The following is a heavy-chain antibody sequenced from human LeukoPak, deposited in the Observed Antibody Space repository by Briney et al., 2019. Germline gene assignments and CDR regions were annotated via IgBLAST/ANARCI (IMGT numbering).Heavy chain of an antibody. V-gene: IGHV3-15*01. CDR2: IKSKTDGGTT. D-gene: IGHD3-10*01. CDR1: GFTFNNAW. CDR3: TTVLDGSGSYYYYYYYMDV. J-gene: IGHJ6*03. Sequence: GGSLRLSCAASGFTFNNAWMSWVRQAPGKGLEWVGRIKSKTDGGTTDYAAPVKGRFTISRDDSKNTLYLQMNSLKTEDTAVYYCTTVLDGSGSYYYYYYYMDVWGKGTTVTVSS.